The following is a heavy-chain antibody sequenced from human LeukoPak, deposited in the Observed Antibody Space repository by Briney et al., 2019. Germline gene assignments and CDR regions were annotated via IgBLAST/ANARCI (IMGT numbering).Heavy chain of an antibody. CDR1: GGSIISYY. CDR3: ARHSSSTTYYYYMDV. J-gene: IGHJ6*03. CDR2: IYYSGST. V-gene: IGHV4-59*08. D-gene: IGHD2-2*01. Sequence: SETLSLTCTVSGGSIISYYCSWIRQPPGKGLEWIGYIYYSGSTNYNPSLESRVTISVDTSKSQFSLKLSSVTAADTAVYYCARHSSSTTYYYYMDVWGKGTTVTVSS.